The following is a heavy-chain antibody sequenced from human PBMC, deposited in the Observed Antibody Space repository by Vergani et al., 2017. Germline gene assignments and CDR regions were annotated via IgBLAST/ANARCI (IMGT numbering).Heavy chain of an antibody. CDR2: ISSSGSTI. V-gene: IGHV3-48*03. CDR1: GFTFSSYE. J-gene: IGHJ6*03. CDR3: AREGKITNGGYYYYMDV. Sequence: EVQLVESGGGLVQPGGSLRLSCAASGFTFSSYEMNWVRQAPGKGLEWVSYISSSGSTIYYADSVKGRFTISRDNAKNSLYLQMNSLRAEDTAVYYCAREGKITNGGYYYYMDVWGKGTTVTVSS. D-gene: IGHD3-16*01.